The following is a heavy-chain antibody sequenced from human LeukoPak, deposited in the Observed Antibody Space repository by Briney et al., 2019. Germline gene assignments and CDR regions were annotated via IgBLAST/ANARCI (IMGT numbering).Heavy chain of an antibody. J-gene: IGHJ4*02. CDR1: GFTFSASG. CDR3: VTDWPVW. D-gene: IGHD3-16*01. Sequence: GGSLRLSCAVSGFTFSASGMHWVRQAPGKGLEWVSYISNDNSIIHYGDSVKARFTISKDNVKNSPFLQMNSLRADDTAVYFCVTDWPVWWGQGTLVTVSS. V-gene: IGHV3-48*01. CDR2: ISNDNSII.